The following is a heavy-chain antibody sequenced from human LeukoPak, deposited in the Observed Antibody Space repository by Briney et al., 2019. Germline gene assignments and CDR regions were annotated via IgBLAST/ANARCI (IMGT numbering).Heavy chain of an antibody. CDR1: GGSVSSGSYY. CDR2: IYYSGST. J-gene: IGHJ4*02. V-gene: IGHV4-61*01. Sequence: PETLSLTCTVSGGSVSSGSYYWSWIRQPPGKGLEWIGYIYYSGSTNYNPSLKSRVTISVDTSKNQFSLKLSSVTAADTAVYYCARDNGGSYGFDYWGQGTLVTVSS. D-gene: IGHD1-26*01. CDR3: ARDNGGSYGFDY.